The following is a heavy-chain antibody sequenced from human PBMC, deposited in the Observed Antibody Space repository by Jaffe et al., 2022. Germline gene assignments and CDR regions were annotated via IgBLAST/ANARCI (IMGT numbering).Heavy chain of an antibody. D-gene: IGHD3-3*01. CDR2: IRSKANSYAT. V-gene: IGHV3-73*02. CDR3: TRHATYYDFWSGYYTARAFDI. CDR1: GFTFSGSA. J-gene: IGHJ3*02. Sequence: EVQLVESGGGLVQPGGSLKLSCAASGFTFSGSAMHWVRQASGKGLEWVGRIRSKANSYATAYAASVKGRFTISRDDSKNTAYLQMNSLKTEDTAVYYCTRHATYYDFWSGYYTARAFDIWGQGTMVTVSS.